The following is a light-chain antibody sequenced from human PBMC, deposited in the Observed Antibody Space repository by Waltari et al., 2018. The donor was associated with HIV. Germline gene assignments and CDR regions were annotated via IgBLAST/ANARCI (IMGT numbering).Light chain of an antibody. J-gene: IGKJ2*01. CDR3: QQSFNTPST. CDR2: GAS. Sequence: DIQMTQSPSSLSAALGDRVLIICRASQNIGNYLNWYRQKPGKAPNLLSYGASSLQSGVPSRFSGVGSGTTFILTISSLQPEDFATYCCQQSFNTPSTFGQGTKLEIK. V-gene: IGKV1-39*01. CDR1: QNIGNY.